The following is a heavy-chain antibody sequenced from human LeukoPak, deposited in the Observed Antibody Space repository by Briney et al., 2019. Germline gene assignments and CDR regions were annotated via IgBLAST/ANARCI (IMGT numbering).Heavy chain of an antibody. Sequence: PGGSLRLSCAASGFTFSSYAMSWVRQAPGKGLEWVSAISGSGGSTYYADSVKGRFTISRDNSKDTLYLQMNSLRAEDTAVYYCAKRSDSGWYFFDYWGQGTLVTVSS. CDR1: GFTFSSYA. V-gene: IGHV3-23*01. J-gene: IGHJ4*02. CDR2: ISGSGGST. D-gene: IGHD6-19*01. CDR3: AKRSDSGWYFFDY.